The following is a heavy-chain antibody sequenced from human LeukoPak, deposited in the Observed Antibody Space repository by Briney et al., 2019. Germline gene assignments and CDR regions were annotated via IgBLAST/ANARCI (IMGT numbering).Heavy chain of an antibody. Sequence: GGSLRLSWAASGFTFSSYSMNWVRQAPGKGLEWVSSISSSSSYIYYADSVKGRFTISRDNAKNSLYLQMNSLRAEDTAVYYCARFRTWGDKAFDYWGQGTLVTVSS. V-gene: IGHV3-21*01. J-gene: IGHJ4*02. CDR1: GFTFSSYS. D-gene: IGHD2-21*02. CDR2: ISSSSSYI. CDR3: ARFRTWGDKAFDY.